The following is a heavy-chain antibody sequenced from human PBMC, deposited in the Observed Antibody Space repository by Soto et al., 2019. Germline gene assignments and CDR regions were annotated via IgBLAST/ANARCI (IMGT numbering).Heavy chain of an antibody. CDR1: GYTFSNYA. J-gene: IGHJ5*02. V-gene: IGHV1-3*01. CDR3: ARDHLTIGVAENWFDP. CDR2: INAGNGDT. Sequence: ASLKVSCKASGYTFSNYAIHWVRQAPGERLELMGWINAGNGDTKFSQKFQDRVTITRDTSAITAYLELSSLRSEDTAVYYCARDHLTIGVAENWFDPWGQGTLVTVS. D-gene: IGHD6-19*01.